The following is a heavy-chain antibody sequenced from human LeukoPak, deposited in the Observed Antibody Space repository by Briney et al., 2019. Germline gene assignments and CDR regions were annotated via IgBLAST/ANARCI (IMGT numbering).Heavy chain of an antibody. CDR2: ISPYNGNT. CDR1: GFTFTSFG. J-gene: IGHJ3*02. Sequence: ASVKVSCKASGFTFTSFGINWVRQAPGQGLEWMGWISPYNGNTKYAQKLEGRVSMTTDTSTSTAHMELRSLRSDDTAVYYCAREDLAYCGGDCYNAFDIWGQGTMVTVSS. CDR3: AREDLAYCGGDCYNAFDI. D-gene: IGHD2-21*02. V-gene: IGHV1-18*01.